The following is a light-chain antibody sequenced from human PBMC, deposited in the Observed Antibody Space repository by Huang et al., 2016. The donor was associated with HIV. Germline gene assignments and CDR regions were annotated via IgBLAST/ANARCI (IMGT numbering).Light chain of an antibody. CDR3: QQYGGSPRT. CDR2: CAH. J-gene: IGKJ2*01. Sequence: DIVLTQSSGPLSLSPGESATLSCRASRSVTNNSVAWYQHKPGQAPRLVIYCAHSRATGIPDRFSGGGAGTDFTLTISGLEADDFVVYYCQQYGGSPRTFGQGTRLGIK. V-gene: IGKV3-20*01. CDR1: RSVTNNS.